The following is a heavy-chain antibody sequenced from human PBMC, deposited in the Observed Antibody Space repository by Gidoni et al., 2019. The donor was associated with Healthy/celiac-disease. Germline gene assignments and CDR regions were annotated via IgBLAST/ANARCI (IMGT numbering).Heavy chain of an antibody. CDR3: ARDPGGSSSWYDD. D-gene: IGHD6-13*01. Sequence: QVQLVQSGAEEKKPGSWGKVACKASGVTFTSYAISWVRLAPGQGLEWMGGIIPIFGTANYAQKFQGRVTITADESTSTAYMELSSLRSEDTAVYYCARDPGGSSSWYDDWGQGTLVTVSS. CDR1: GVTFTSYA. CDR2: IIPIFGTA. J-gene: IGHJ4*02. V-gene: IGHV1-69*01.